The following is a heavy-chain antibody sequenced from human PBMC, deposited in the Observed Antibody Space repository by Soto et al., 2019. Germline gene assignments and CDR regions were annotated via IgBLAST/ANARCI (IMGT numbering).Heavy chain of an antibody. D-gene: IGHD5-18*01. CDR2: ISSSSSTI. CDR3: ARESRGYSYGYDYYYGMDV. V-gene: IGHV3-48*02. J-gene: IGHJ6*02. Sequence: EVQLVESGGGLVQPGGSLRLSCAASGFTFSSYSMNWVRQAPGKGLEWVSYISSSSSTIYYADSVKGRFTISRDNAKNSLYLQMNSLRDEDTAVYYCARESRGYSYGYDYYYGMDVWGQGTTVTVSS. CDR1: GFTFSSYS.